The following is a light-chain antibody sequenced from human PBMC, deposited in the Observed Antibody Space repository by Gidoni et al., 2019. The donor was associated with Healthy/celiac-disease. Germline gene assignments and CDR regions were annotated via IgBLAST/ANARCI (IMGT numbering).Light chain of an antibody. CDR1: SSDVGGYNY. CDR2: DVS. V-gene: IGLV2-14*03. CDR3: SSYTSSSTLVV. Sequence: SCTGTSSDVGGYNYVSWYQQHPGKAPKLMLYDVSNRPSGVSNRFSGSKSGNTASLTISGLQAEDDADYYCSSYTSSSTLVVFGGGTKLTVL. J-gene: IGLJ2*01.